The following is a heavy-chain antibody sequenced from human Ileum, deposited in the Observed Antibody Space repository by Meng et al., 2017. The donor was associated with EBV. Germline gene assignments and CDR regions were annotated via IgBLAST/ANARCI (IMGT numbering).Heavy chain of an antibody. J-gene: IGHJ4*02. Sequence: QVQLQESGPGLVKPSGTLSLTCAVSGDSISSNNWWSWVRQSAGKGLEWIAEIHHSGTTTYNPSMKSRVTISVDKSENNFSLKLTSVTAADTAVYYCARGSDYVWGIWGQGTLVTASS. CDR2: IHHSGTT. D-gene: IGHD3-16*01. CDR3: ARGSDYVWGI. CDR1: GDSISSNNW. V-gene: IGHV4-4*02.